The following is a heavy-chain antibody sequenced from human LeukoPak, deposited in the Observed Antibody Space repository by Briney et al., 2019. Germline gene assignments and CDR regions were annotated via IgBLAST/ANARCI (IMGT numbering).Heavy chain of an antibody. J-gene: IGHJ4*02. CDR2: ISSTGSNI. Sequence: GGSLRLSCAASGFTFSTYEMNWVRQAPGKGLEWVSYISSTGSNIYYADSVKGRFTISRDNAKNTLYLLMNSLRTEDTAVYYCAATYYYDGSGDYWGQGTLVTVSS. CDR1: GFTFSTYE. D-gene: IGHD3-22*01. V-gene: IGHV3-48*03. CDR3: AATYYYDGSGDY.